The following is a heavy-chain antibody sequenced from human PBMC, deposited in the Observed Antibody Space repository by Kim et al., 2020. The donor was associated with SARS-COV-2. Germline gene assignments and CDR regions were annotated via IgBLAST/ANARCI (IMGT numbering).Heavy chain of an antibody. CDR3: AKVGTVLRYFDWLFPFDY. CDR1: GFTFSSYA. J-gene: IGHJ4*02. V-gene: IGHV3-23*01. D-gene: IGHD3-9*01. Sequence: GGSLRLSCAASGFTFSSYAMNWVRQVPGKGLEWVSGISGSGGSIYYADSVKGRFTISRDNSKNTLYLQMNSLRVEDTAVYYCAKVGTVLRYFDWLFPFDYWGQGTLVTVSS. CDR2: ISGSGGSI.